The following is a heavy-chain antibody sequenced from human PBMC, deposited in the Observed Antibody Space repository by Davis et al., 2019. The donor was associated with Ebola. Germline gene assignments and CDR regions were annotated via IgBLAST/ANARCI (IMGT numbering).Heavy chain of an antibody. Sequence: SVKVSCKASGGTFSSYAISWVRQAPGQGLDWMGGIIPVSGVPKYAQDFQGRVTITADESTSTAYMELSSLRSEDTAKYYCARDRYSDGSGYFFEQSHWGQGTLVTVSS. CDR2: IIPVSGVP. D-gene: IGHD3-22*01. CDR1: GGTFSSYA. CDR3: ARDRYSDGSGYFFEQSH. V-gene: IGHV1-69*13. J-gene: IGHJ4*02.